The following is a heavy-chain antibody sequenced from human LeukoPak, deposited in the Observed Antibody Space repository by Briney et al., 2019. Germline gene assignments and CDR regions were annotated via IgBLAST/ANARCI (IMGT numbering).Heavy chain of an antibody. CDR1: GFTVNNNY. D-gene: IGHD5-18*01. CDR2: ISGSAHK. Sequence: PGGSLRLSCAASGFTVNNNYMTWVRQAPGKGLDWVSVISGSAHKIRYADSVRGRFTISRDNSENTVYLQMNNLRGEDTAIYYCAGRITGYSSGYVFWGQGTLATVSS. V-gene: IGHV3-53*01. J-gene: IGHJ4*02. CDR3: AGRITGYSSGYVF.